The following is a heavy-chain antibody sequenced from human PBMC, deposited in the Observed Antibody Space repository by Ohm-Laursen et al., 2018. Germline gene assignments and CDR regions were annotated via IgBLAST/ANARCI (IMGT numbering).Heavy chain of an antibody. V-gene: IGHV3-23*01. Sequence: SLRLSCAASGFTLSNYAISWVRQTPGKGLEWVSGISAGGGSTYYADSVRGRFTISRDNSKNTLYLQMNSLRADDTALYYCAKDPNQWLVSIDYWGQGTLVTVSS. CDR3: AKDPNQWLVSIDY. CDR2: ISAGGGST. D-gene: IGHD6-19*01. CDR1: GFTLSNYA. J-gene: IGHJ4*01.